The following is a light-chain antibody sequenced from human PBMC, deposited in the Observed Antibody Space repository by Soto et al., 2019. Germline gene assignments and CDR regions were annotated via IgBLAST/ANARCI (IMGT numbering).Light chain of an antibody. CDR3: QQYGGSPIT. Sequence: IVLTQSPGTLSLSPGERVNLSCRASQSVTTRLAWYQHKPGQAPTLLMSGASNRASGVPVRFSGSGSGTDFTLTITRLEPEDFGLYYCQQYGGSPITFGLGTRLEIK. J-gene: IGKJ5*01. CDR1: QSVTTR. V-gene: IGKV3-20*01. CDR2: GAS.